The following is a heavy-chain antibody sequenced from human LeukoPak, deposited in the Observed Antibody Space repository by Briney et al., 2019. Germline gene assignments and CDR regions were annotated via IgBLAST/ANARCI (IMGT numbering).Heavy chain of an antibody. J-gene: IGHJ6*02. CDR1: GFTFSSYA. CDR2: IGGDSCCA. V-gene: IGHV3-23*01. CDR3: AREDSGWYYYYYGMDV. D-gene: IGHD6-19*01. Sequence: GGSLRLSCAASGFTFSSYAMTWVRQAPGKGLEWLSAIGGDSCCASYPDSVKGRFTISRDNSKNTLYLQMNSLRAEDTAVYYCAREDSGWYYYYYGMDVWGQGTTVTVSS.